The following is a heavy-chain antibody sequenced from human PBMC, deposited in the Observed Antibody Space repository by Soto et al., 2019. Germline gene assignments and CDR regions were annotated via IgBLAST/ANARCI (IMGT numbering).Heavy chain of an antibody. CDR1: GGTFSSYA. Sequence: ASVKVSCKASGGTFSSYAISWVRQAPGQGLEWMGGIIPIFGTANYAQKFQGRVTITADKSTSTAYMEPSSLRSEDTAVYYCARDRAAAGFYYYGMEVWGQGTTVTVSS. J-gene: IGHJ6*02. CDR2: IIPIFGTA. D-gene: IGHD6-13*01. V-gene: IGHV1-69*06. CDR3: ARDRAAAGFYYYGMEV.